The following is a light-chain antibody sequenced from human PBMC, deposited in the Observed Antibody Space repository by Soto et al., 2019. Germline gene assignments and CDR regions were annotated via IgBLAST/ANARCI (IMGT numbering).Light chain of an antibody. J-gene: IGKJ3*01. Sequence: EIVLTQSPGTLSLSPGERATLSCRASQSISSSYLAWYQQKPGQAPRLLVYGASSRATGIPDRFSGSGSGPDFTLTISRLEPEDFAVYYCQQYGSSRFTFGPGTTVDIK. CDR1: QSISSSY. CDR3: QQYGSSRFT. CDR2: GAS. V-gene: IGKV3-20*01.